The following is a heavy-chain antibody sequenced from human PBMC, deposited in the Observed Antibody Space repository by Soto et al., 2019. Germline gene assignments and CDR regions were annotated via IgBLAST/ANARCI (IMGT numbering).Heavy chain of an antibody. CDR3: ARSHHYYDSSGYLDY. CDR1: GYTFTSYG. V-gene: IGHV1-18*04. J-gene: IGHJ4*02. Sequence: ASVKVSCKASGYTFTSYGISWVRQAPGQGLEWMGWISAYNGNTNYAQKLQGRVTMTTDTSTSTAYMELRSLRSDDTAVYYCARSHHYYDSSGYLDYWGQGTLVTVSS. D-gene: IGHD3-22*01. CDR2: ISAYNGNT.